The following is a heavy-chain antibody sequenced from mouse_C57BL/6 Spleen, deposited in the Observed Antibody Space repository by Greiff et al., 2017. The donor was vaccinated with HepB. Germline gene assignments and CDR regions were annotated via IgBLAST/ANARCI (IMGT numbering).Heavy chain of an antibody. CDR3: TESNYWYFDV. Sequence: EVQLVESGGGLVQPGGSMKLSCVASGFTFSNYWMNWVRQSPEKGLEWVAQIRLKSDNYATHYAESVKGRFTISRDDSKSSVYLQMNNVRAEDTGIYYCTESNYWYFDVWGTGTTVTVSS. CDR2: IRLKSDNYAT. J-gene: IGHJ1*03. CDR1: GFTFSNYW. V-gene: IGHV6-3*01. D-gene: IGHD1-3*01.